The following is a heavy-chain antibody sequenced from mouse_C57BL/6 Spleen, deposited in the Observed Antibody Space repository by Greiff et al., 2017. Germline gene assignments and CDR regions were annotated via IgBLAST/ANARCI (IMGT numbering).Heavy chain of an antibody. CDR3: AIYYGKAAWFAY. J-gene: IGHJ3*01. CDR1: GYTFTDYY. CDR2: INPNNGGT. Sequence: EVQLQQSGPELVKPGASVKISCKASGYTFTDYYMNWVKQSHGKSLEWIGDINPNNGGTSYNQKFKGKATLTVDKSSSTAYMELRSLTSEDSAVYYCAIYYGKAAWFAYWGQGTLVTVSA. D-gene: IGHD2-1*01. V-gene: IGHV1-26*01.